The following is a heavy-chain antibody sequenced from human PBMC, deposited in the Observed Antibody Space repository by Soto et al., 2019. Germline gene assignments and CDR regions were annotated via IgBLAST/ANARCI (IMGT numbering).Heavy chain of an antibody. J-gene: IGHJ6*02. D-gene: IGHD6-13*01. CDR3: ARQGGQQLVHYYYYYYGMDV. V-gene: IGHV5-51*01. CDR2: IYPGDSDT. Sequence: XESLKISCKGCGYSFTSYWIGWVRQMPGKGLEWMGIIYPGDSDTRYSPSFQGQVTISADKSISTAYLQWSSLKASDTAMYYCARQGGQQLVHYYYYYYGMDVWGQGTTVTVSS. CDR1: GYSFTSYW.